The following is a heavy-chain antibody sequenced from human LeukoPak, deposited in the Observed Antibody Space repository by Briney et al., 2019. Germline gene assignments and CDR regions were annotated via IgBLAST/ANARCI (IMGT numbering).Heavy chain of an antibody. J-gene: IGHJ6*02. CDR1: GFTFSDYY. Sequence: PGGSLRLSCAASGFTFSDYYMSWIRQAPGKGLEWVSHISSSGSTIYYADSVKGRFTISRDNAKNSLYLQMNSLRAEDTAVYYCARAGAHGYCSSTSCPYYYYYGMDVWGQGTTVTVSS. CDR3: ARAGAHGYCSSTSCPYYYYYGMDV. V-gene: IGHV3-11*01. D-gene: IGHD2-2*01. CDR2: ISSSGSTI.